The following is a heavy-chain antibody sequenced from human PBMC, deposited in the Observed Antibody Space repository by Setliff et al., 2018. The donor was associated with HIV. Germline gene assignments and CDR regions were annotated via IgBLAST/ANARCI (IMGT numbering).Heavy chain of an antibody. CDR3: ARDLFPYYHDSRPYYPPAY. Sequence: GESLKISCAASGFTFSGAEIHWVRQAAGKGLEWVGRIRSKADKYATDYGASAKGRFIISRDDSKKTAYLQMSSLRAEDTAMYYCARDLFPYYHDSRPYYPPAYWGQGTLVTVSS. D-gene: IGHD3-22*01. CDR2: IRSKADKYAT. V-gene: IGHV3-73*01. J-gene: IGHJ4*02. CDR1: GFTFSGAE.